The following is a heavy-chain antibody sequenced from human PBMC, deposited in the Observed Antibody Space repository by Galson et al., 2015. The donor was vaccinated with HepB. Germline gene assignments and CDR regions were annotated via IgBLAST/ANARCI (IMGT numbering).Heavy chain of an antibody. CDR1: GFSLTTNKMR. J-gene: IGHJ3*02. Sequence: PALVKPTQTLTLTCTFSGFSLTTNKMRVSWIRQPPGKALEWLARIVWDDDKFYSTSLKSRLTISKDTSKNQVVLTMTNMDPVDTATYYCARTIGKDAFDIWCQGTLVTVSS. CDR3: ARTIGKDAFDI. V-gene: IGHV2-70*04. CDR2: IVWDDDK. D-gene: IGHD3-22*01.